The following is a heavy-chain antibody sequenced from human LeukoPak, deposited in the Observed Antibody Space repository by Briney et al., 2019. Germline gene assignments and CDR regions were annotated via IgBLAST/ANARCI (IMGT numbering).Heavy chain of an antibody. V-gene: IGHV3-7*01. CDR1: GFTFSSYW. Sequence: GGSLRLSCAASGFTFSSYWMTWVRQAPGQRLEWVANIKEDGSAKYHVDSVKGRFTISRDNAKNSLYLQMNSLRVEDTAVYYCTRDTGCSGGACYSFYDYWGQGTLVTVSS. CDR2: IKEDGSAK. CDR3: TRDTGCSGGACYSFYDY. J-gene: IGHJ4*02. D-gene: IGHD2-21*01.